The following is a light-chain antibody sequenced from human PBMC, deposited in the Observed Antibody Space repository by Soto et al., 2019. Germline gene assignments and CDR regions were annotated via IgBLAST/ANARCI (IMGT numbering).Light chain of an antibody. V-gene: IGLV2-14*03. CDR2: DIR. Sequence: QSVLTQPASVSGFPGQSITISCTGTSSDVGGYKYVSWYQQHPGKAPKLMIYDIRNRPSGVSNRFSGSKSGNTASLTISGLQAEDEADYYCSSYTSSSTRVFGIGTKLTVL. CDR1: SSDVGGYKY. CDR3: SSYTSSSTRV. J-gene: IGLJ1*01.